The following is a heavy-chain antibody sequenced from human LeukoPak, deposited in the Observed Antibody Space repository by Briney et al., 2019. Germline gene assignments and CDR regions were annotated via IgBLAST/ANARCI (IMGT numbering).Heavy chain of an antibody. V-gene: IGHV3-30*03. D-gene: IGHD2-2*02. CDR3: ARDLLEVIPTAININYYSYCYMDV. CDR2: ISYDGSNK. J-gene: IGHJ6*03. Sequence: GGSLRLSCAASGFTFTSYWMTWVRQAPGKGLEWVAVISYDGSNKYYADSVKGRFTISRDNSKNTLYLQMNSLRAEDTAVYYCARDLLEVIPTAININYYSYCYMDVWGKGTTVTVSS. CDR1: GFTFTSYW.